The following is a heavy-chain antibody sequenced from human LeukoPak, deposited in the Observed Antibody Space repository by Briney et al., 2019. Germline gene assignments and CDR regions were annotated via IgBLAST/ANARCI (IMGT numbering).Heavy chain of an antibody. J-gene: IGHJ3*02. CDR2: ITGSDGRT. CDR3: ARIPDIVVVVAAKKDAFDI. Sequence: GGSLRLSCIASGFHFSSYALSWVRQAPGKGLEWVSAITGSDGRTYYTNSVKGRFTISRDNSKDTVYLQMNSLRAEDTAVYYCARIPDIVVVVAAKKDAFDIWGQGTMVTASS. CDR1: GFHFSSYA. D-gene: IGHD2-15*01. V-gene: IGHV3-23*01.